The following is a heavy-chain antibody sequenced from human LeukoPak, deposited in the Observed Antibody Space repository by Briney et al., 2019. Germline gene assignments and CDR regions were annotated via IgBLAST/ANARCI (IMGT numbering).Heavy chain of an antibody. D-gene: IGHD4-17*01. J-gene: IGHJ6*03. Sequence: AGGSLRLSCAASGFSFNDHWMHWVRQAPGKGLEWVSYISSSGSTIYYADSVKGRFTISRDNAKNSLYLQMNSLRAEDTAVYYCARLDYGAYYYYMDVWGKGTTVTVSS. CDR2: ISSSGSTI. V-gene: IGHV3-11*01. CDR3: ARLDYGAYYYYMDV. CDR1: GFSFNDHW.